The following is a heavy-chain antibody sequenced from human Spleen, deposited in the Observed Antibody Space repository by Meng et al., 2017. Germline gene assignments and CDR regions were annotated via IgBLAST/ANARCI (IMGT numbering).Heavy chain of an antibody. CDR2: ISSSGGST. CDR1: GFTFSTYA. J-gene: IGHJ6*02. D-gene: IGHD3-10*01. CDR3: AKKSGFTYYYAMDV. Sequence: GESLKISCAASGFTFSTYAMTWVRQAPGKGLEWVSAISSSGGSTYYADSVRGRFTISRDNSKNTLYLKMNSLRAEDTAVYYCAKKSGFTYYYAMDVWGQGTTVTVSS. V-gene: IGHV3-23*01.